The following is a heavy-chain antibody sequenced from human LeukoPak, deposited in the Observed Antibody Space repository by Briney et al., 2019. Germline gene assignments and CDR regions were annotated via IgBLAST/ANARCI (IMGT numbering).Heavy chain of an antibody. Sequence: PSETLSLTCAVYGGSFSGYYWSWIRQPPGKGLEWIGEINHSGSTNYNPSLKSRVTILVDTSKNQFSLKLSSVTAADTAVYYCARGRYSYGYWGQGTLVTVSS. V-gene: IGHV4-34*01. D-gene: IGHD5-18*01. J-gene: IGHJ4*02. CDR2: INHSGST. CDR1: GGSFSGYY. CDR3: ARGRYSYGY.